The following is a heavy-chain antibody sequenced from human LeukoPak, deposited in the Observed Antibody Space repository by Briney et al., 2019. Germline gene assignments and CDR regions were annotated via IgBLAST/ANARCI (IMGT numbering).Heavy chain of an antibody. D-gene: IGHD3-3*01. J-gene: IGHJ4*02. Sequence: SETLSLTCTVSGGSISSGGYYWSWIRQPPGKGLEWIGYIYHSGSTYYNPSLKSRVTISVDRSKNQFSLKLSSVTAADTAVYYCARGSRRSITIFGVVILDYWGQGTLVTVSS. CDR3: ARGSRRSITIFGVVILDY. CDR2: IYHSGST. CDR1: GGSISSGGYY. V-gene: IGHV4-30-2*01.